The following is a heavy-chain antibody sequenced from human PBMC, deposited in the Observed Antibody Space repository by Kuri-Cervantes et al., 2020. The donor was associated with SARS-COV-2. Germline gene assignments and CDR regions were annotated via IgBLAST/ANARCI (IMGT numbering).Heavy chain of an antibody. CDR3: AKVHAYFDWLSNFDY. D-gene: IGHD3-9*01. V-gene: IGHV3-30*01. J-gene: IGHJ4*02. CDR2: ISYDGSNK. Sequence: GESLKISCAASGFTFSSYAMHWVRQAPGKGLEWVAVISYDGSNKYYADSVKGRFTISRDNSKNTLYLQMNSLRAEDTAVYYCAKVHAYFDWLSNFDYWGQGTLVTVSS. CDR1: GFTFSSYA.